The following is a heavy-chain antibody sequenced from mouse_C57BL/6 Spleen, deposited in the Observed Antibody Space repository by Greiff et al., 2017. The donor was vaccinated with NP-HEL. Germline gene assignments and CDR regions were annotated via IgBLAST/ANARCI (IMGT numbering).Heavy chain of an antibody. J-gene: IGHJ2*01. Sequence: CAASGFTFSSYAMSWVRQTPTKRLEWVASISSGGDYIYYADTVKGRFTISRDNARNTLYLQMSSLKSEDTAMYYCTRDREYYYGSSLLFDYWGQGTTRTVSS. CDR2: ISSGGDYI. CDR3: TRDREYYYGSSLLFDY. CDR1: GFTFSSYA. V-gene: IGHV5-9-1*02. D-gene: IGHD1-1*01.